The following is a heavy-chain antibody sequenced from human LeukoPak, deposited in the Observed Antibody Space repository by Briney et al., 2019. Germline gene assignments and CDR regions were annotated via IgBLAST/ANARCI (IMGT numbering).Heavy chain of an antibody. J-gene: IGHJ6*02. D-gene: IGHD6-13*01. CDR3: ARDQGAPATGTNSHYYGMDV. CDR2: ISSGGNYI. CDR1: GFTFSSYA. Sequence: GGSLRLSCAASGFTFSSYAMNWVRQAPGKGLEWVSSISSGGNYIYYADSVEGRCTVSRDNAKNSLYLQMSSLRAEDTAVYYCARDQGAPATGTNSHYYGMDVWGQGTTVTVSS. V-gene: IGHV3-21*01.